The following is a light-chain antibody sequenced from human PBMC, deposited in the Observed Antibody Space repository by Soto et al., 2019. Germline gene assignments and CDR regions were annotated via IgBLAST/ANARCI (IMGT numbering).Light chain of an antibody. Sequence: EIVLTQSPASLSLSPGERATLSCRASQSVGNSLGWFQQKPGQAPRLLIYDAPDRARGVPARFSGSGFGTDFTLNISGLETEDFATYDCQQRVSWRWTFGQGTKVEI. CDR1: QSVGNS. J-gene: IGKJ1*01. CDR2: DAP. V-gene: IGKV3-11*01. CDR3: QQRVSWRWT.